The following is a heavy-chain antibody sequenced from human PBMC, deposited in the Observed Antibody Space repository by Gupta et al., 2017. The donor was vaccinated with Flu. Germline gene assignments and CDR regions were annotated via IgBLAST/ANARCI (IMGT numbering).Heavy chain of an antibody. D-gene: IGHD2-15*01. Sequence: EVQLVESGGDWVQPGGSLRLSCPASGFTFSSYEMNWVRQAPGKGLEWVAYIPSSGGTLHYADSVEGRFIISRESAKKSLYLQMNSLRVEDTALYYCARDNYGGSFDYWGQGTLVTVSS. CDR1: GFTFSSYE. CDR3: ARDNYGGSFDY. J-gene: IGHJ4*02. CDR2: IPSSGGTL. V-gene: IGHV3-48*03.